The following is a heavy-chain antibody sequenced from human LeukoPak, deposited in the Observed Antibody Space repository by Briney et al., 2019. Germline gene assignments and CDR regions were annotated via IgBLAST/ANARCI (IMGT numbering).Heavy chain of an antibody. D-gene: IGHD6-19*01. J-gene: IGHJ6*02. CDR2: ISYDGSNK. CDR1: GFTFSSYG. CDR3: AKETSGYSSGWRNYYYGMDV. V-gene: IGHV3-30*18. Sequence: GGSLRLSCAASGFTFSSYGMHWVRQAPGKGLEWVAVISYDGSNKYYADSVKGRFTISRDNSKNTLYLQMNSLRAEDTAVYYCAKETSGYSSGWRNYYYGMDVWGQGTTVTVSS.